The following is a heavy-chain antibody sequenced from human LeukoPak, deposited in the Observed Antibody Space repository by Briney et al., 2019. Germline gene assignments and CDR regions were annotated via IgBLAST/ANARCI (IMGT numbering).Heavy chain of an antibody. CDR2: ISSTSSTI. J-gene: IGHJ5*02. Sequence: PGGSLRLSCAASGFTFSGYSMNWVRQPPGKGLEWVSYISSTSSTIYYADSVKGRFTISRDNAKNSLYLQMDSLRAEDTAVYYCARERTVTTDWFDPWGQGTLVTVSS. CDR1: GFTFSGYS. D-gene: IGHD4-17*01. V-gene: IGHV3-48*01. CDR3: ARERTVTTDWFDP.